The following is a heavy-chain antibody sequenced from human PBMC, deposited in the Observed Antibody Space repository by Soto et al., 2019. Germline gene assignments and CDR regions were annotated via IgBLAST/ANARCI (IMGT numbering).Heavy chain of an antibody. CDR1: GGSISSYY. CDR2: IYYSGST. CDR3: ARNAGGDQSGDWFDP. D-gene: IGHD4-17*01. Sequence: QVQLQESGPGLVKPSETLSLTCTVSGGSISSYYWSWIRQPPGKGLEWIGYIYYSGSTNYNPSLKSRVTISVDTSKNQFSLKLSSVTAADTAVYYCARNAGGDQSGDWFDPWGQGTLVTVSS. J-gene: IGHJ5*02. V-gene: IGHV4-59*01.